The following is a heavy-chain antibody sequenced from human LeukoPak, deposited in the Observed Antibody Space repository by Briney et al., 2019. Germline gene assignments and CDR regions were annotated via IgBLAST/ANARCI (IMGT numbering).Heavy chain of an antibody. D-gene: IGHD7-27*01. CDR1: GFTFSSFS. CDR2: ISSGTTYI. Sequence: NTGGSLRLSCAASGFTFSSFSMNWVRQAPGKGLEWVSSISSGTTYIYYADSVKGRFTISRDNAKNSLYLQMSNLRAEDTAVYYCARGTGDLDYWGQGTLVTVSS. J-gene: IGHJ4*02. CDR3: ARGTGDLDY. V-gene: IGHV3-21*01.